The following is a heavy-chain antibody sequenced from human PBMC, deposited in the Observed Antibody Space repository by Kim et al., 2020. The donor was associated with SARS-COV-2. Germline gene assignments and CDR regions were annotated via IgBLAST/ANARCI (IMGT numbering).Heavy chain of an antibody. Sequence: YSPSFQGKVTISADKSISTAYLQWSSLKASDTAMYYCARHRNDYRDAFDIWGQGTMLTVSS. J-gene: IGHJ3*02. D-gene: IGHD4-17*01. V-gene: IGHV5-51*01. CDR3: ARHRNDYRDAFDI.